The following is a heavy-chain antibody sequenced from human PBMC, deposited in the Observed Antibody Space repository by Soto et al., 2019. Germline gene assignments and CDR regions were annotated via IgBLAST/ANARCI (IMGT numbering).Heavy chain of an antibody. V-gene: IGHV4-39*01. CDR3: ARQRAEAWHMWASSSSRIFMDV. D-gene: IGHD6-6*01. J-gene: IGHJ6*02. CDR1: VRSISTSSYS. CDR2: IYYSGST. Sequence: PETLGVTCTVLVRSISTSSYSWGSIRQPPAKGLPAIGSIYYSGSTYYNPSLKSRVTISVDTSKNQFSLKLSSVTAADTAVYYCARQRAEAWHMWASSSSRIFMDVWGQGRTVTVS.